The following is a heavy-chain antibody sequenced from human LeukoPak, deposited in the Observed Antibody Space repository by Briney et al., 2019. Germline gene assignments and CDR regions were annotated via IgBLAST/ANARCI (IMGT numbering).Heavy chain of an antibody. CDR3: ADGEGRPLNY. CDR2: IYSDGSSY. V-gene: IGHV3-74*03. CDR1: GFTFSSYW. D-gene: IGHD3-3*01. J-gene: IGHJ4*02. Sequence: GGSLRLSCAASGFTFSSYWMHWVRQAPGKGLVWVSRIYSDGSSYTVDSVKGRFAISRDNAKNSLYLQMNSLRAEDTAVYYCADGEGRPLNYWGRGILVTVSS.